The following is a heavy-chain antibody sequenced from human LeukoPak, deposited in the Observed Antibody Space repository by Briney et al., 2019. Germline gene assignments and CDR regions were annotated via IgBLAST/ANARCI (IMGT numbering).Heavy chain of an antibody. CDR3: ARGLVAGTKGAFDI. CDR1: GGTFSSYA. CDR2: IIPIFGTA. J-gene: IGHJ3*02. V-gene: IGHV1-69*05. Sequence: SVKVSCKASGGTFSSYAISWVRQAPGQGLEWMGGIIPIFGTANYAQKLQGRVTMTTDTSTSTAYMELRSLRSDDTAVYYCARGLVAGTKGAFDIWGQGTMVTVSS. D-gene: IGHD6-19*01.